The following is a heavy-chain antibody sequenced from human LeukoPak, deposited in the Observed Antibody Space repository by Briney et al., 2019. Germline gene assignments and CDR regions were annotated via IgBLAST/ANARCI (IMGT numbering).Heavy chain of an antibody. V-gene: IGHV3-21*01. Sequence: GGSLRLSCAASGFTFSSYAMNWVRQAPGKGREWVSSISRSSSDIYYADSVKGRFTISRDNAKNSLYLQVNSLRAEDTAVYYCAREYCSGISCYMDYWVQGTLVSVSS. CDR3: AREYCSGISCYMDY. CDR2: ISRSSSDI. J-gene: IGHJ4*02. CDR1: GFTFSSYA. D-gene: IGHD2-2*02.